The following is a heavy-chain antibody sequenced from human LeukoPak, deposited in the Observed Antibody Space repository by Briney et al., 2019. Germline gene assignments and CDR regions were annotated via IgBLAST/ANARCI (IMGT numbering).Heavy chain of an antibody. V-gene: IGHV3-7*01. CDR3: AELGITMIGGV. CDR2: IKKDGSEK. CDR1: GFTFSSHW. D-gene: IGHD3-10*02. Sequence: GGSLRLSCAASGFTFSSHWMSWVRQAPGKGLEWVANIKKDGSEKYYVDSVKGRFTISRDNAKNTLYLQMNSLRAEDTAVYYCAELGITMIGGVWGKGTTVTISS. J-gene: IGHJ6*04.